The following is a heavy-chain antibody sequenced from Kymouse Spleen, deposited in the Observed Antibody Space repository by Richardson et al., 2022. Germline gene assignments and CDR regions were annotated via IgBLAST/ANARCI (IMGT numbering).Heavy chain of an antibody. J-gene: IGHJ3*02. CDR1: GGSFSGYY. CDR2: INHSGST. Sequence: QVQLQQWGAGLLKPSETLSLTCAVYGGSFSGYYWSWIRQPPGKGLEWIGEINHSGSTNYNPSLKSRVTISVDTSKNQFSLKLSSVTAADTAVYYCARGDLGFGESHAFDIWGQGTMVTVSS. V-gene: IGHV4-34*01. CDR3: ARGDLGFGESHAFDI. D-gene: IGHD3-10*01.